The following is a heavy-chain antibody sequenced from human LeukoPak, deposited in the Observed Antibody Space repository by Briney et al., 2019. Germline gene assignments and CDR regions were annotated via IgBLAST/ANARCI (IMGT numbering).Heavy chain of an antibody. V-gene: IGHV3-7*01. J-gene: IGHJ4*02. CDR3: ARWTDHYDSSALDY. D-gene: IGHD3-22*01. CDR1: GFTFSLYW. Sequence: PGGSLRLSCAASGFTFSLYWMSWVRQAPGKGLEWVANINQDGSEKYYVDSVKGRFTISRDNAKNSLYLQMNSLRAEDTAVYYCARWTDHYDSSALDYWGQGTLVTVSS. CDR2: INQDGSEK.